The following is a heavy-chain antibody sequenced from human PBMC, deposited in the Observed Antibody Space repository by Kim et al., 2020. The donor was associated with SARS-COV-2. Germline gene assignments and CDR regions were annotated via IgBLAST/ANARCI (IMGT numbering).Heavy chain of an antibody. Sequence: LKSRVTISVDTSKNQFSLKLSSVTAADTAVYYCARDQEITASYYYYGMDVWGQGTTVTVSS. V-gene: IGHV4-31*02. D-gene: IGHD1-20*01. CDR3: ARDQEITASYYYYGMDV. J-gene: IGHJ6*02.